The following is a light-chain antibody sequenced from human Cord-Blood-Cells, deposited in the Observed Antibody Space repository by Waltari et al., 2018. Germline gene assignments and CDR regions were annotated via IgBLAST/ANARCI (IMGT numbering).Light chain of an antibody. J-gene: IGKJ4*01. CDR1: QSVSSY. CDR3: QQRSNWPLT. Sequence: EIVLTQSPATLSLSPGERATLSCRASQSVSSYLAWYQQKPGQAPRLLIYDASNRATGIPARFSGSGSGTDFTLIISILPPQDFSFYFCQQRSNWPLTFGGGTKVEIK. CDR2: DAS. V-gene: IGKV3-11*01.